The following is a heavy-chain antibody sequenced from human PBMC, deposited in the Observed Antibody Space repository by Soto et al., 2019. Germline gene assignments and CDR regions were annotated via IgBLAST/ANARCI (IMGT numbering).Heavy chain of an antibody. J-gene: IGHJ4*02. D-gene: IGHD3-3*01. CDR2: ISHSGST. CDR3: ARFWYYDFWSDPYPLYDH. CDR1: GGSFSGYC. Sequence: ETLSLTCAVDGGSFSGYCWSWIRQPPGKGLEWIGEISHSGSTNYNPSLKSRVTISVDTSKNQFSLKLSSVTAADTAVYYCARFWYYDFWSDPYPLYDHWSPGTLATVSS. V-gene: IGHV4-34*01.